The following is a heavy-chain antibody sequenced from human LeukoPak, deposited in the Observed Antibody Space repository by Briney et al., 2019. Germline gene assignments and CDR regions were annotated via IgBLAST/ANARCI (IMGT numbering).Heavy chain of an antibody. Sequence: ASVTVSCKASGYTFTSYDSNWVRQAPGQGLEWMGWMNPNSGNTGYAQKFQGIVTMTRNTSISTAYMELSSLRSEDTAVYYCARTWNDDFDYWGQGTLVTVSS. D-gene: IGHD1-1*01. J-gene: IGHJ4*02. CDR2: MNPNSGNT. CDR1: GYTFTSYD. V-gene: IGHV1-8*01. CDR3: ARTWNDDFDY.